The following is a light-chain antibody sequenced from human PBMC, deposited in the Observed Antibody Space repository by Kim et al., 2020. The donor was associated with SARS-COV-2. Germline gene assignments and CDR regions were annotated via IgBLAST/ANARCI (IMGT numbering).Light chain of an antibody. Sequence: VAPGKTASITCGEDNIGAKSVHWYQQKPGQAPVVVIYYDSGRPSGIPERSSGSSSGNTATLTISRVEAGDEADYYCQVWDRTSDRVFGGGTKLTVL. J-gene: IGLJ3*02. CDR2: YDS. CDR3: QVWDRTSDRV. CDR1: NIGAKS. V-gene: IGLV3-21*04.